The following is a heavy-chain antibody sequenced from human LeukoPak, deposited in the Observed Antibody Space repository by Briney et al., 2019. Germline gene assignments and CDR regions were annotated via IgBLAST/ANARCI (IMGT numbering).Heavy chain of an antibody. CDR3: ASFQADNFDY. Sequence: PSETLSLTCTVSGGSISSYYWSWIRQPPGKGLEWIGYIYYSGSTNYNPSLKSRVTISVDTSKNQFSLKLSSVTAADTAVYYCASFQADNFDYWGQGTLVTVSS. J-gene: IGHJ4*02. V-gene: IGHV4-59*12. CDR2: IYYSGST. D-gene: IGHD6-19*01. CDR1: GGSISSYY.